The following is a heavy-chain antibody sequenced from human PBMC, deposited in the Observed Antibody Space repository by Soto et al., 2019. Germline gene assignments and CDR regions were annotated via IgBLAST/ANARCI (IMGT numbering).Heavy chain of an antibody. J-gene: IGHJ6*02. Sequence: QVQLVQSGAEVKKPGSSVKVSCKASGGTFSSYAISWVRQAPGQGLEWMGGIIPIFGTANYAQKFQGRVTITADESTSTAYMELSSLRSEDTAVYYCARVIAAAGIDYYYYGMDVWGQGTTDTVSS. V-gene: IGHV1-69*01. CDR1: GGTFSSYA. D-gene: IGHD6-13*01. CDR2: IIPIFGTA. CDR3: ARVIAAAGIDYYYYGMDV.